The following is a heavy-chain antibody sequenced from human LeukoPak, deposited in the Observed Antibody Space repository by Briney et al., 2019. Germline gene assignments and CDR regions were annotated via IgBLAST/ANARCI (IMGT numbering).Heavy chain of an antibody. J-gene: IGHJ4*02. CDR3: AREVDSYGFDY. D-gene: IGHD5-18*01. CDR1: GFTFSSYA. V-gene: IGHV3-53*01. CDR2: IYSGGST. Sequence: GGSLRLSCAASGFTFSSYAMSWVRQAPGKGLEWVSVIYSGGSTYYADSVKGRFTISRDNSKNTLYLQMNSLRAEDTAVYYCAREVDSYGFDYWGQGTLVTVSS.